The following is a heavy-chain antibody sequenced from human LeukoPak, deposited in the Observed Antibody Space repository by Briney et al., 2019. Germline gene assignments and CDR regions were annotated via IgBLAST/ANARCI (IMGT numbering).Heavy chain of an antibody. Sequence: ASVKVSCKSSGYTFTDYYVHWVRQAPGQGLEWMGRINPNSGDTNYAQNFQGRVTMSRDTSISTAYLELNSLTFDDTVVFYCARSTITTTAAGHFDLWGRGTLVTVSS. CDR2: INPNSGDT. J-gene: IGHJ2*01. CDR3: ARSTITTTAAGHFDL. CDR1: GYTFTDYY. D-gene: IGHD6-13*01. V-gene: IGHV1-2*05.